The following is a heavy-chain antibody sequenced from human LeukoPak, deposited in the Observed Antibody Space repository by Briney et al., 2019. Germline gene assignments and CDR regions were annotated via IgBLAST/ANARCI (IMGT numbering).Heavy chain of an antibody. CDR2: ISSSSYT. CDR1: GFTFSRYT. Sequence: PGGSLRLSCAASGFTFSRYTMHWVRQAPGKGLEWVSYISSSSYTNYADSVKGRFTISRDNAKNSLYLQMNSLRAEDTAVYYCARAAELGDAFDIWGQGTMVTVSS. J-gene: IGHJ3*02. D-gene: IGHD3-10*01. V-gene: IGHV3-21*05. CDR3: ARAAELGDAFDI.